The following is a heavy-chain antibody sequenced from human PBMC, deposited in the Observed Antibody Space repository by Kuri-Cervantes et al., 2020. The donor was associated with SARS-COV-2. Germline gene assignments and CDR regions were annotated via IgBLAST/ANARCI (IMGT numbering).Heavy chain of an antibody. CDR3: ARGTRFLEWLLFTYYYGMDV. D-gene: IGHD3-3*01. V-gene: IGHV4-34*01. Sequence: SETLSLTCAVYGGSFTTYYWSWIRQPPGKGLEWIGEINHIGTTNYNASLKSRVTISADTYKNQFSLKLSSVTAADTAVYYCARGTRFLEWLLFTYYYGMDVWGQGTTVTVSS. CDR1: GGSFTTYY. J-gene: IGHJ6*02. CDR2: INHIGTT.